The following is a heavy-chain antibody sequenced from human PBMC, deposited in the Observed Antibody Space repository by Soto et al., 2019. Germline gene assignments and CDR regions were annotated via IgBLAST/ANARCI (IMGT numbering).Heavy chain of an antibody. D-gene: IGHD3-10*01. J-gene: IGHJ6*02. CDR3: ARERITMVRGVHYYYGMDV. CDR2: ISYDGSSK. V-gene: IGHV3-30-3*01. CDR1: GFTFSSYA. Sequence: QTGGSLRLSCAASGFTFSSYAMHWVRQAPGKGLEWVAVISYDGSSKYYADSVKGRFTISRDNSKNTLYLQMNSLRAEDTAVYYCARERITMVRGVHYYYGMDVWGQGTTVTVSS.